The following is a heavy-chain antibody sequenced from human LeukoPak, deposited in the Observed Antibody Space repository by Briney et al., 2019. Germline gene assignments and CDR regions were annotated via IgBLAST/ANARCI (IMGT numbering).Heavy chain of an antibody. J-gene: IGHJ4*02. D-gene: IGHD1-26*01. V-gene: IGHV3-74*01. CDR1: GFTFSSYW. Sequence: GGSLRLSCAASGFTFSSYWMHWVRQVPGKGLVWVSRINSDGSTTSYADSVKGRFTISRDNAKNSLYLQMNSLRAEDTAVYYCARDRGIGSYPPEAFDYWGQGTLVTVSS. CDR2: INSDGSTT. CDR3: ARDRGIGSYPPEAFDY.